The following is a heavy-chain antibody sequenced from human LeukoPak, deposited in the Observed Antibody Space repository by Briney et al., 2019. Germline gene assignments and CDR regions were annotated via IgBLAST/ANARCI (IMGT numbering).Heavy chain of an antibody. CDR3: ARTRDYDSSGYYAP. Sequence: ASVKVSCKASRYTFTGYYMHWVRQAPGQGLEWMGWINPNSGGTNYAQKFQGRVTMTRDTSISTAYMELSRLRSDDTAVYYCARTRDYDSSGYYAPWGQGTLVTVSS. CDR1: RYTFTGYY. V-gene: IGHV1-2*02. J-gene: IGHJ5*02. CDR2: INPNSGGT. D-gene: IGHD3-22*01.